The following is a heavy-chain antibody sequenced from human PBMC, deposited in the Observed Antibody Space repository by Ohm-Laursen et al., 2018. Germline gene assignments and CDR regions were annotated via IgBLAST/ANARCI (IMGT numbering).Heavy chain of an antibody. D-gene: IGHD3-22*01. Sequence: TLSLTCTVSGGSISSGGYYWSWISQHPGKGLEWIGYIYYSGSTYYNPSLKSRVTISVDTSKNQFSLKLSSVTAADTAVYYCARKINYYDSRDAFDIWGQGTMVTASS. CDR3: ARKINYYDSRDAFDI. CDR2: IYYSGST. V-gene: IGHV4-31*03. J-gene: IGHJ3*02. CDR1: GGSISSGGYY.